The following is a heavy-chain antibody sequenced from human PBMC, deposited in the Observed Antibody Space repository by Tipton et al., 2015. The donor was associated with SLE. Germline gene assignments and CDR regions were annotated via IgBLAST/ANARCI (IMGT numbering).Heavy chain of an antibody. D-gene: IGHD6-19*01. CDR2: INPNSGGT. V-gene: IGHV1-2*02. CDR3: ARDQYSSGSYYFDY. J-gene: IGHJ4*02. CDR1: GYTFTGYY. Sequence: QLVQSGAEVRKPGASVKVSCKASGYTFTGYYMHWVRQAPGQGLEWMGWINPNSGGTNYAQKFQGRVTMTRDTSISTAYMELSRLRSDDTAVYYCARDQYSSGSYYFDYWGQGTLVTVSS.